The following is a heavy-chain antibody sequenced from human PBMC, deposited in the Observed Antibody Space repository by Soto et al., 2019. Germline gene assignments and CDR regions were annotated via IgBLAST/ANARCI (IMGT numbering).Heavy chain of an antibody. CDR1: GFTFDDYA. V-gene: IGHV3-9*01. CDR3: AKEKGFGGERKGMDV. J-gene: IGHJ6*02. Sequence: EVQLVESGGGLVQPGRSLRLSCAASGFTFDDYAMHWVRQAPGKGLEWVSGISWNSGSIGYADSVKGRFTISRDNAKNSLYLQMNSLRAEDTALYYCAKEKGFGGERKGMDVWGQGTTVTVSS. CDR2: ISWNSGSI. D-gene: IGHD3-16*01.